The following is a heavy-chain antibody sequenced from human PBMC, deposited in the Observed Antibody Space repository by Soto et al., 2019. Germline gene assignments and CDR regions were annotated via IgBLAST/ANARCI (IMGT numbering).Heavy chain of an antibody. Sequence: TLSPTCTVSGASISIGGYYWSWIRQHPGKGLEWIGYIYYSGSTYYNPSLKSRVTISVDTSKNQFSLKLSSVTAADTAVYYCAIWEDYYDSSGYPDAFDIWGQGTMVTVSS. D-gene: IGHD3-22*01. CDR3: AIWEDYYDSSGYPDAFDI. CDR2: IYYSGST. J-gene: IGHJ3*02. CDR1: GASISIGGYY. V-gene: IGHV4-31*03.